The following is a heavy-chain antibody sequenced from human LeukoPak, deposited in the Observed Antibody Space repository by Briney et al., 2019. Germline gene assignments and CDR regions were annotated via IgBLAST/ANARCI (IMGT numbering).Heavy chain of an antibody. V-gene: IGHV4-38-2*02. CDR2: IYHSGST. CDR1: GYSISSGYY. CDR3: ARDELSKMTTVNWFDP. J-gene: IGHJ5*02. Sequence: PSETLSLTCTVSGYSISSGYYWGWIRQPPGKGLEWIGSIYHSGSTYYNPSLKSRVTISVDTSKNQFSLKLSSVTAADTAVYYCARDELSKMTTVNWFDPWGQGTLVTVSS. D-gene: IGHD4-11*01.